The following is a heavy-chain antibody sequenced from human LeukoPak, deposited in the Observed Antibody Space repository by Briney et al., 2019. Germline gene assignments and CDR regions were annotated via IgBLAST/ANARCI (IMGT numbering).Heavy chain of an antibody. CDR2: MNPNSGNT. CDR3: AGGHGPGGTRWPNLDF. CDR1: AYTFTSYE. Sequence: ASVRVSCKTSAYTFTSYEINWVRQATGQGLEWMGWMNPNSGNTGYAQKFQGRVTMTRDTSINTAYMELSSLRSEDTAVYYCAGGHGPGGTRWPNLDFWGQGTLITVSS. D-gene: IGHD2-15*01. V-gene: IGHV1-8*01. J-gene: IGHJ4*02.